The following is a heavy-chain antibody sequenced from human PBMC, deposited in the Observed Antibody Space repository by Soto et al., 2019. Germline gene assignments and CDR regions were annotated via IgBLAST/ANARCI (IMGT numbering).Heavy chain of an antibody. J-gene: IGHJ6*02. D-gene: IGHD4-17*01. CDR1: GYTFTGYY. Sequence: ASVKVSCKASGYTFTGYYMHWVRQAPGQGLEWMGWINPNSGGTNYAQKSQGWVTMTRDTSISTAYMELSRLRSDDTAVYYCARTTVTATYYYYGMDVWGQGTTVTVS. CDR2: INPNSGGT. CDR3: ARTTVTATYYYYGMDV. V-gene: IGHV1-2*04.